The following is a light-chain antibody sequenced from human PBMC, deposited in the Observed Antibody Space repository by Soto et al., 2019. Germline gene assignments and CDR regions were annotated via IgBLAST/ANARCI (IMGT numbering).Light chain of an antibody. CDR1: QSINRQ. J-gene: IGKJ1*01. CDR2: QAS. Sequence: DIQMTQSPSTLSASVGDRVSITCRASQSINRQLARYQQKPGKAPNLLIYQASNLETGVPSRFSGSGSGTEFTLTISSLQPDDLATYYCLQYQSYWTFGQGTKVEVK. CDR3: LQYQSYWT. V-gene: IGKV1-5*03.